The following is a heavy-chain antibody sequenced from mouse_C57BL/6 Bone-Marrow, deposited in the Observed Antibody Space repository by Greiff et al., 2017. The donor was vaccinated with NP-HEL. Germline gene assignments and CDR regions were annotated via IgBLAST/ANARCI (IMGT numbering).Heavy chain of an antibody. CDR1: GYSFTSYY. D-gene: IGHD1-1*01. CDR2: IYPGSGNT. Sequence: QVQLQQSGPELVKPGASVKISCKASGYSFTSYYIHWVKQRPGQGLEWIGWIYPGSGNTKYNEKFKGKATLTADTSSSTAYMQLSSLTSEDSAVYYCARSSNTVVDPYAMDYWGQGTSVTVSS. CDR3: ARSSNTVVDPYAMDY. V-gene: IGHV1-66*01. J-gene: IGHJ4*01.